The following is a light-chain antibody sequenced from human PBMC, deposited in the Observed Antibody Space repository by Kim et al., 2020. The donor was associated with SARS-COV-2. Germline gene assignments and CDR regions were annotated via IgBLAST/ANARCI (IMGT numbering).Light chain of an antibody. V-gene: IGLV2-11*03. CDR2: DVT. CDR3: CSYAGSYSWV. J-gene: IGLJ3*02. CDR1: SSDFGGYSY. Sequence: GQSVTISGTGTSSDFGGYSYVSWYQQHPGKAPKLIVYDVTKRPSGVPDRFSGSKSGYMASLTISGLQAEDEADYYCCSYAGSYSWVFGGGTQLTVL.